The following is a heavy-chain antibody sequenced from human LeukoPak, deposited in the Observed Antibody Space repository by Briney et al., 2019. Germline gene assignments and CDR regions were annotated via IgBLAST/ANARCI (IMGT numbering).Heavy chain of an antibody. J-gene: IGHJ3*02. V-gene: IGHV1-2*02. CDR3: ARDRTRKGHDAFDI. CDR1: GYTFTGYY. Sequence: ASVKVSCKASGYTFTGYYMHWVRQAPGQGLEWMGWINPNSGGTNYAQKFQGRVTMTRDTSISTAYMELSRLRSDDTAVYYCARDRTRKGHDAFDIWGQGTMVTVSS. CDR2: INPNSGGT. D-gene: IGHD1-14*01.